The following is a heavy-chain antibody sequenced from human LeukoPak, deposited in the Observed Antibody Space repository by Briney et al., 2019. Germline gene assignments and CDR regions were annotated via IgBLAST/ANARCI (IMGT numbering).Heavy chain of an antibody. CDR1: GFTVSSNY. Sequence: AGGSLRLSCAASGFTVSSNYMSWVRQAPGKGLEWVSVIYRSGSTYYADSVKGRFTISRDNSKNTLYLQMNSLRAEDTAVYYCAGQTGTTPNWFDPWGHGTLVTVSS. J-gene: IGHJ5*02. CDR3: AGQTGTTPNWFDP. V-gene: IGHV3-53*01. D-gene: IGHD1-7*01. CDR2: IYRSGST.